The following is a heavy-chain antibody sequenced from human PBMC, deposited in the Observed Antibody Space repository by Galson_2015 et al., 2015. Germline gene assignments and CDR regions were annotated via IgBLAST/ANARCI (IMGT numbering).Heavy chain of an antibody. CDR1: GYTFTNYG. Sequence: SVKVSCKASGYTFTNYGINWVRQAPGQGLEWMGWISVYNGNTEYAQEVQGRVTMTTDTSTSTAYMELRSLRSDDTAVYYCARGIGGNWSLDDYCGQGSLVTVSS. CDR3: ARGIGGNWSLDDY. J-gene: IGHJ4*02. CDR2: ISVYNGNT. V-gene: IGHV1-18*01. D-gene: IGHD1-1*01.